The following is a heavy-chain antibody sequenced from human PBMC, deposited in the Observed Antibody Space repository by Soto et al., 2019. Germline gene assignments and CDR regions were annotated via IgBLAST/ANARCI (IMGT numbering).Heavy chain of an antibody. V-gene: IGHV4-31*01. Sequence: QVQLQESGPGLVKPSQTLSLTCTVSGGSISSDGYYWSWIRQHPGKGLEWIGYIYYSGSTYYNPSLMSLVTIAVDASKNHSSLKRSSVTAAYTAVYYCARSSTSANYFDYWGQGTLVTVSS. J-gene: IGHJ4*02. CDR1: GGSISSDGYY. CDR3: ARSSTSANYFDY. CDR2: IYYSGST. D-gene: IGHD2-2*01.